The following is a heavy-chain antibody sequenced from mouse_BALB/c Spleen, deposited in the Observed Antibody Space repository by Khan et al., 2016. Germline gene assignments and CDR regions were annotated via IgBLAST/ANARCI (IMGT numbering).Heavy chain of an antibody. Sequence: QIQLVQSGPELKKPGETVKISCKASGYTFTNYGMNWVKQAPGKGLKWMGWINTYTGEPTYADDFKGRFAVSLVTSASTAYLQINNLENEDTATCFCAREGLYGSSQGALFAYEGQGTLVTDSA. CDR3: AREGLYGSSQGALFAY. CDR2: INTYTGEP. V-gene: IGHV9-3-1*01. J-gene: IGHJ3*01. CDR1: GYTFTNYG. D-gene: IGHD1-1*01.